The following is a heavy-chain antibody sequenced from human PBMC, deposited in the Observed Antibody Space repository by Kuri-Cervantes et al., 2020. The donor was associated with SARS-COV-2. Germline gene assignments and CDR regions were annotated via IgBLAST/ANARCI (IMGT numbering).Heavy chain of an antibody. V-gene: IGHV3-23*01. Sequence: GESLKISCAASGFTFSNYAMSWVRQAPGKGLEWVSAMRGSGGTIYYADSVKGRFTISRDNSKNTLYLQMNSLRADDTAVYYCAKSPVDSGTYLSPAFDFWGQGTMVTVSS. CDR1: GFTFSNYA. CDR2: MRGSGGTI. CDR3: AKSPVDSGTYLSPAFDF. J-gene: IGHJ3*01. D-gene: IGHD1-26*01.